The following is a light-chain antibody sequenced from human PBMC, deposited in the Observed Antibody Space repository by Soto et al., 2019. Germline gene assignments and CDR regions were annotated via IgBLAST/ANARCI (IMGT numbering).Light chain of an antibody. CDR3: QQYGSIPWT. CDR1: ESVVSNY. V-gene: IGKV3-20*01. J-gene: IGKJ1*01. CDR2: DAS. Sequence: EIVLTQSPGPLSLSPGERATLSCMSTESVVSNYLAWYQLKPGQAPRLLIYDASSRATGIPDRFSGSGSGTDFTLTISRLEPEDVAVYYCQQYGSIPWTFGQGTKVDIK.